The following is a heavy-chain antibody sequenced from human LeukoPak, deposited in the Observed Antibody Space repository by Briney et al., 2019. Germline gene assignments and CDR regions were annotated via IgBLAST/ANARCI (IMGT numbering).Heavy chain of an antibody. CDR2: IYYSGST. D-gene: IGHD1-26*01. Sequence: SETLSLTCGVSGGSISGTNWWSWVRQPPGQGLEWIGDIYYSGSTNYNPSLKSRVTISVDTSKNQFSLRLSSVTAADTAVYYSARLASGSYGPLTPFDYWGQGTLVTVSS. CDR1: GGSISGTNW. CDR3: ARLASGSYGPLTPFDY. V-gene: IGHV4-4*02. J-gene: IGHJ4*02.